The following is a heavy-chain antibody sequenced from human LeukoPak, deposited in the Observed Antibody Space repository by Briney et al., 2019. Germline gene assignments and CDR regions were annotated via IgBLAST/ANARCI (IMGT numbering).Heavy chain of an antibody. D-gene: IGHD2-21*01. CDR2: IYQTKYT. Sequence: PSETLSLTCGVRGVSFSGNYWSWIRPSPGKGLEWIGEIYQTKYTTYNPSLKSRVTIWADTSVNQLSLTVTSVTAAATAIYYCARIRCSPGDDSCYNYWGRGTLVTVSS. J-gene: IGHJ4*02. CDR1: GVSFSGNY. V-gene: IGHV4-34*01. CDR3: ARIRCSPGDDSCYNY.